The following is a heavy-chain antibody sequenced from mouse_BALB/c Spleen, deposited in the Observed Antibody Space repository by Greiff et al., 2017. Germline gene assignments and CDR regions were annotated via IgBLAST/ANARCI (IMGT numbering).Heavy chain of an antibody. D-gene: IGHD4-1*01. CDR2: INPYNGAT. CDR3: ARWELGRGYFDV. Sequence: VQLQQSGPELVKPGASVKISCKASGYSFTGYYMHWVKQSHVKSLEWIGRINPYNGATSYNQNFKDKASLTVDKSSSTAYMELHSLTSEDSAVYYCARWELGRGYFDVWGAGTTVTVSS. J-gene: IGHJ1*01. V-gene: IGHV1-31*01. CDR1: GYSFTGYY.